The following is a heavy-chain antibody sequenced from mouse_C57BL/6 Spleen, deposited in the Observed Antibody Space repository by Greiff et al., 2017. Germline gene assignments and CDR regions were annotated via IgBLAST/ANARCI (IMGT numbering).Heavy chain of an antibody. CDR1: GYTFTDYE. CDR2: IDPETGGT. Sequence: VQLQQSGAELVRPGASVTLSCKASGYTFTDYEMHWVKQTPVHGLEWIGAIDPETGGTAYNQKFKGKAILTADTSSSTAYMELRSLTSEDSAVYYCARGDYLYAMDYWGQGTSVTVSS. CDR3: ARGDYLYAMDY. J-gene: IGHJ4*01. V-gene: IGHV1-15*01. D-gene: IGHD5-5*01.